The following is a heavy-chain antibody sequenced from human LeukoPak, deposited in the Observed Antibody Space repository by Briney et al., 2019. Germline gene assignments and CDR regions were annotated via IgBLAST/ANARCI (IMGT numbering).Heavy chain of an antibody. D-gene: IGHD3-10*01. CDR1: GGSFSGYY. Sequence: SETLSLTCAVYGGSFSGYYWSWIRQPPGKGLEWIGEINHSGSTNYNPSLKSRATISVDTSKNQFSLKLSSVTAADTAVYYCARQRAMVRGAVDYWGQGTLVTVSS. J-gene: IGHJ4*02. CDR2: INHSGST. V-gene: IGHV4-34*01. CDR3: ARQRAMVRGAVDY.